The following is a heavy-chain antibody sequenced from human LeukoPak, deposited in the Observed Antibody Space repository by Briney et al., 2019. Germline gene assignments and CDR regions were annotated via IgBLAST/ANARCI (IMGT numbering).Heavy chain of an antibody. Sequence: GGSLRLSCAASGFTFSSYAVAWVRQSPGKGLEWVSAITAGGGGTNYADSVEGRFTISRDNSKNALYLQMNSLRAEDTAVYYCAKRPDEPYYFDLWGQGTLVTVSS. V-gene: IGHV3-23*01. J-gene: IGHJ4*02. CDR3: AKRPDEPYYFDL. D-gene: IGHD6-6*01. CDR2: ITAGGGGT. CDR1: GFTFSSYA.